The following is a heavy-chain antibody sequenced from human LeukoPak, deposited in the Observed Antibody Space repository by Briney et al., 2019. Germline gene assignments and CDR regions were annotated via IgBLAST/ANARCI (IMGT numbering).Heavy chain of an antibody. CDR2: ISGSGGST. J-gene: IGHJ4*02. D-gene: IGHD3-3*01. CDR1: GFTFSSYA. V-gene: IGHV3-23*01. Sequence: PGGSLRLSCAASGFTFSSYAMSWVRQAPGEGLEWVSAISGSGGSTYYADSVKGRFTISRDNSKNTLYLQMNSLRAEDTAVYYRAKDGGGRRITIFGVVNTFDYWGQGTLVTVSS. CDR3: AKDGGGRRITIFGVVNTFDY.